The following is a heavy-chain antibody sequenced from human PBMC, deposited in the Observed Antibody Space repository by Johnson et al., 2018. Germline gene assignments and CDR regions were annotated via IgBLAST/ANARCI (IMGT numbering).Heavy chain of an antibody. D-gene: IGHD2/OR15-2a*01. J-gene: IGHJ4*02. CDR2: IWYDGSNK. CDR1: GFTFSSYG. V-gene: IGHV3-33*01. Sequence: QVQLVQSGGGVVQPGRSLRLSCVASGFTFSSYGMHWVRQAPGKGLEWVALIWYDGSNKYFADSVKGRFTISRDNSKNTLYLQMNSLRDEDTAVYYCAAGQYFSDYWGQGTLVTVSS. CDR3: AAGQYFSDY.